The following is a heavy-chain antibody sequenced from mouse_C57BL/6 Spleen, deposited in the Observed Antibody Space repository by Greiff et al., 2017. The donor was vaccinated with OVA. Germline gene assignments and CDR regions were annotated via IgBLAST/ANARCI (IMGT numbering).Heavy chain of an antibody. CDR2: IYPGNSDT. V-gene: IGHV1-5*01. CDR3: TRESYYYGSSYRFAY. J-gene: IGHJ3*01. Sequence: EVQLVESGTVLARPGASVKMSCKTSGYTFTSYWMHWVKQRPGQGLEWIGAIYPGNSDTSYNQKFKGKAKLTAVTSASTAYMELSSLTNEDSAVYYCTRESYYYGSSYRFAYWGQGTLVTVSA. D-gene: IGHD1-1*01. CDR1: GYTFTSYW.